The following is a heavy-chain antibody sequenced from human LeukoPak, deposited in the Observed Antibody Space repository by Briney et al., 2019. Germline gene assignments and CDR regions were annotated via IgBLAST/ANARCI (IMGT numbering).Heavy chain of an antibody. CDR1: GFTVSSNY. D-gene: IGHD5-12*01. CDR2: IYSGGST. CDR3: ARGRDGYTRGFDY. J-gene: IGHJ4*02. Sequence: PGGSLRLSCAASGFTVSSNYMSWVRQAPGKGLEWVSVIYSGGSTYYADSVKGGFTISRDNSKNTLYLQMNSLRAEDTAVYYCARGRDGYTRGFDYWGQGTLVTVSS. V-gene: IGHV3-66*01.